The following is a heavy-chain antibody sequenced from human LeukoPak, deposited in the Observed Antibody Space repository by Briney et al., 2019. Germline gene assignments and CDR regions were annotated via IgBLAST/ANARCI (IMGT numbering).Heavy chain of an antibody. D-gene: IGHD3-16*01. J-gene: IGHJ4*02. CDR3: ARYVWGSYSTFEDY. CDR1: GGSISSFY. CDR2: VYYSGSI. Sequence: SETLSLTCSVSGGSISSFYWSWIRQPPGKGLEWIGYVYYSGSINYNPSLKSRVTISVDTSKNQVSLKLTSVTAADTAVYYCARYVWGSYSTFEDYWGQGTLVTVSS. V-gene: IGHV4-59*01.